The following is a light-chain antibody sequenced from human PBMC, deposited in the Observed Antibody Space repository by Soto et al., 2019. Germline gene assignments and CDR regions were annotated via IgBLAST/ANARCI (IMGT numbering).Light chain of an antibody. V-gene: IGKV3-11*01. CDR2: DAS. J-gene: IGKJ2*01. Sequence: EIVLTQSPATLSLSPGEGATLSCRASQSVSSYLAWYQQKPGQAPRLLIYDASNRATGIPARFSGSGSGTDFTLTISSLEPEDFAVYYCQQPYTFGQGTKLEIK. CDR3: QQPYT. CDR1: QSVSSY.